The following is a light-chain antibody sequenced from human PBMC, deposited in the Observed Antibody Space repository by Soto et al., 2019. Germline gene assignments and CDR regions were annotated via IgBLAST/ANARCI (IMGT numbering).Light chain of an antibody. CDR2: DAS. J-gene: IGKJ5*01. CDR3: QHYHDWRIT. V-gene: IGKV3-15*01. CDR1: QSIRDN. Sequence: EIVVTQSPATLSVSPGERATLSCRASQSIRDNLAWYQQKPGQTPRLLISDASTRATTIPARFSGSGSGTEFTLTINRLQSEDFAVYYCQHYHDWRITFGQGTRLEIK.